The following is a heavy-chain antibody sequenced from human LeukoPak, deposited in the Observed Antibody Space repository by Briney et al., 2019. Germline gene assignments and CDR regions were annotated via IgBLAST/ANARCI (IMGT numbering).Heavy chain of an antibody. D-gene: IGHD3-10*01. CDR3: ARDQELGF. V-gene: IGHV4-4*07. J-gene: IGHJ4*02. CDR2: SYISGST. CDR1: GASINSYY. Sequence: SETLSLTCTVSGASINSYYWNWLRQPAGKGLEWIGRSYISGSTDYNPFLKSRVTVSVDTSQNQFSLKLTSVTAADTAVYYCARDQELGFWGQGTLVTVSS.